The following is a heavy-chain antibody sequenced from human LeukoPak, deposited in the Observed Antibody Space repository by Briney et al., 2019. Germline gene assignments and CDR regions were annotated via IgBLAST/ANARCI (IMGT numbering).Heavy chain of an antibody. CDR1: GFTFGDYA. J-gene: IGHJ4*02. CDR3: TPSITGTTFKFDY. Sequence: GGSLRLSCTVSGFTFGDYAMSWVRQAPGKGLEWVGFIRSKVSGGTTEYAASVKDRFTISRDESKSITDLQMNILETEDTAVYYCTPSITGTTFKFDYWGQGTLVTVSS. V-gene: IGHV3-49*04. D-gene: IGHD1-7*01. CDR2: IRSKVSGGTT.